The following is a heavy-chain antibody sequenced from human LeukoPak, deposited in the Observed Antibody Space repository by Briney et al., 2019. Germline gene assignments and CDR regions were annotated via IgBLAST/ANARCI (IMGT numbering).Heavy chain of an antibody. J-gene: IGHJ6*02. CDR3: ARGLSSGYYLNV. CDR2: INSDGSST. D-gene: IGHD3-22*01. CDR1: GFTFSSYW. Sequence: PGRSLRLSCAASGFTFSSYWMHWVRQAPGKGLVWVSRINSDGSSTSYADSVKGRFTISRDNAKNTLYLQMNSLRAEDTAVYYCARGLSSGYYLNVWGQGTTVTVSS. V-gene: IGHV3-74*01.